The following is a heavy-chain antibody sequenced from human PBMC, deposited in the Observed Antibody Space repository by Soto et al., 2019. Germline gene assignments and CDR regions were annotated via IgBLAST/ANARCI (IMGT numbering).Heavy chain of an antibody. CDR1: GFSLSTSGVG. J-gene: IGHJ4*02. CDR2: IYWNDDK. Sequence: SGPTLVKPTQTLTLTCTFSGFSLSTSGVGVGWIRQPPGKALEWLALIYWNDDKRYSPSLKSRLTITKDTSKNQVVLTMTNMDPVDTATYYCAPTGIAAAGHRPYFDYWGQGTLVTVSS. CDR3: APTGIAAAGHRPYFDY. D-gene: IGHD6-13*01. V-gene: IGHV2-5*01.